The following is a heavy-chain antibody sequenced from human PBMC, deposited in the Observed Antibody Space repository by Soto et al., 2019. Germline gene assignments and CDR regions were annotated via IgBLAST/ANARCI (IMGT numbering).Heavy chain of an antibody. Sequence: QVQLVESGGGVVHPGRSLRLSCAASGFTFNTYGMHWVRLAPGKGLEWVAAMSYDGREKDYADTVRGRFTISRDNSRYTLYLQMDSLRPADTARYYSAKKPTRVTRYGRVDDWGHGTLVTVAS. D-gene: IGHD2-21*02. CDR1: GFTFNTYG. J-gene: IGHJ4*01. V-gene: IGHV3-30*18. CDR3: AKKPTRVTRYGRVDD. CDR2: MSYDGREK.